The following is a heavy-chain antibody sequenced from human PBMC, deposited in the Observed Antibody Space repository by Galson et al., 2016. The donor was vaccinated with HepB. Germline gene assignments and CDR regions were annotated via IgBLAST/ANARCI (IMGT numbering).Heavy chain of an antibody. J-gene: IGHJ2*01. CDR3: ARHGAYSGGDWSYWYFDF. CDR1: GYSFTSYW. V-gene: IGHV5-51*01. CDR2: IYPGDSDT. Sequence: QSGAEVKKPGESLKISCKGSGYSFTSYWIGWVRQMPGKGLECMGIIYPGDSDTRYSPSFQGQFTISADKSLSTAYLQWSSMKASDTAMYYCARHGAYSGGDWSYWYFDFWGSGTLLTVSS. D-gene: IGHD2-21*02.